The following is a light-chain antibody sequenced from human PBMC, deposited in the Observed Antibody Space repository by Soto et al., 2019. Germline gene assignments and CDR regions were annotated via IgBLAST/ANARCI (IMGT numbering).Light chain of an antibody. CDR2: DAS. J-gene: IGKJ3*01. CDR1: QDISNY. V-gene: IGKV1-33*01. Sequence: DIQMTQSPSSLSASVGDRVTITCQASQDISNYLNWYQQKPGKAPKLLIYDASNLEKGVPSRFSRSGSETDFTFTIISLQPEDNATYYCQQHDNLQVTFGPGTKVDIK. CDR3: QQHDNLQVT.